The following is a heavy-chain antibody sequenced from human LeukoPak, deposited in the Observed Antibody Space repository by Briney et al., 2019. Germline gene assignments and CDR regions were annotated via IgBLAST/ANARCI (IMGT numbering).Heavy chain of an antibody. CDR2: ISSSGDIT. CDR1: GFTFSSYT. CDR3: ARESPQLSSFDY. D-gene: IGHD2-2*01. V-gene: IGHV3-23*01. Sequence: GGSLRLSCAASGFTFSSYTMAWVRQAPGKGLEYVPSISSSGDITFYADSVKGRFTISRDNAKNSLYLQMNSLRAEDTAVYYCARESPQLSSFDYWGQGTLVTVSS. J-gene: IGHJ4*02.